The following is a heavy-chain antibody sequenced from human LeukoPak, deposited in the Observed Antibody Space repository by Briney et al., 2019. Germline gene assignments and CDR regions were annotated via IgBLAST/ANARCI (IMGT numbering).Heavy chain of an antibody. CDR3: ARHLFGGGSLGLKY. Sequence: ASVTVSRKASGYTFTGYFMYWVRQAPRPGLEWMEIIYPSRGSPSYAHKFQGRVPMTRSMSTSTVYMELSSLRSEDTRVYGCARHLFGGGSLGLKYWGQGTPVTVSS. CDR2: IYPSRGSP. V-gene: IGHV1-46*01. CDR1: GYTFTGYF. J-gene: IGHJ4*02. D-gene: IGHD2-15*01.